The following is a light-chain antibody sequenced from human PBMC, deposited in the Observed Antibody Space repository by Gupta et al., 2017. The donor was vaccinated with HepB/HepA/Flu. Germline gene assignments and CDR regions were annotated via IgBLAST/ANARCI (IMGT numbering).Light chain of an antibody. CDR3: QSYDDTNWV. J-gene: IGLJ3*02. CDR2: DDS. Sequence: NLMLTQPHSVSESPGKTVTISCTGSSGSIATNYVQWYQQRPGSAPTTVSYDDSERPSGVPDRFSGSIDRSCNYASLTISGLKTEDEADYYCQSYDDTNWVFGGGTKLTVL. CDR1: SGSIATNY. V-gene: IGLV6-57*02.